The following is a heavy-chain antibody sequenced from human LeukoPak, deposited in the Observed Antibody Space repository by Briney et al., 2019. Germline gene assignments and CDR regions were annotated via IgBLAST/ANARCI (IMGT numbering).Heavy chain of an antibody. V-gene: IGHV3-20*04. J-gene: IGHJ6*02. CDR2: INWNGGST. CDR3: ARDPDSSGYPYYYYGMDV. D-gene: IGHD3-22*01. CDR1: GFTFDDYG. Sequence: GGSLRLSCAASGFTFDDYGMSWVRQAPGKGLEWVSGINWNGGSTGYADSVKGRFTISRDNAKNSLYLRMNSLRAEDTALYYCARDPDSSGYPYYYYGMDVWGQGTTVTVSS.